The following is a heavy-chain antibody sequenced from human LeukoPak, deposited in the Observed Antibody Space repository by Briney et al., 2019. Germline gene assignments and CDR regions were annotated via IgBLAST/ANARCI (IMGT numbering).Heavy chain of an antibody. CDR2: IYPGDSDA. Sequence: GESLKISCKGSGYSFTNYWIGWVRQMPGKGLEWMGIIYPGDSDAKYSPSFQGQVTISADKSINTAYLQWSSLKASDTAMYYCARHIGVAGTGSLGRGGYWGQGTPVTVSS. V-gene: IGHV5-51*01. J-gene: IGHJ4*02. D-gene: IGHD6-19*01. CDR3: ARHIGVAGTGSLGRGGY. CDR1: GYSFTNYW.